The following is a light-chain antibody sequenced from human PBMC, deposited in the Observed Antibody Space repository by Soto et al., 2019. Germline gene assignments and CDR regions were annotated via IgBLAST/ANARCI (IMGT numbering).Light chain of an antibody. V-gene: IGLV1-40*01. CDR1: SSNIGGDYD. CDR2: GNS. Sequence: QSVLTQPPSVSGAPGQRVTISCTGSSSNIGGDYDVHWYQQLPETAPKLLIYGNSNRPSGVPDRFSGSKSGTSASLAITGLQAEDEADYYCQSYDSSLSGYVFGTGTKLTVL. J-gene: IGLJ1*01. CDR3: QSYDSSLSGYV.